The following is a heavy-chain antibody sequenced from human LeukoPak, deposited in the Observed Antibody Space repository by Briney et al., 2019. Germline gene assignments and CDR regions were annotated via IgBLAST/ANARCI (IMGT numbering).Heavy chain of an antibody. CDR2: IYWDDDS. J-gene: IGHJ3*02. V-gene: IGHV2-5*02. Sequence: ESGPTLVNPTQTLTLTCSLSGVSLSTSGVGVGWIRQPPGKALEWLALIYWDDDSRYSPSLKSRLTIAKDTSKNQVVLTLTIMDSVDTATYYCAHSQVFSYGSFHDAYDIWGLGMLVTVSS. CDR3: AHSQVFSYGSFHDAYDI. D-gene: IGHD5-18*01. CDR1: GVSLSTSGVG.